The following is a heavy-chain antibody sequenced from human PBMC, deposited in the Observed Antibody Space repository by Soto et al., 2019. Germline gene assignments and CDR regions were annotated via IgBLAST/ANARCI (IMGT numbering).Heavy chain of an antibody. CDR3: AKGSDSSSWYVRDY. CDR1: GFTFSSYA. D-gene: IGHD6-13*01. J-gene: IGHJ4*02. CDR2: ISGSGGST. Sequence: LRLSCAASGFTFSSYAMSWVRQAPGKGLEWVSAISGSGGSTYYADSVKGRFTISRDNSKNTLYLQMNSLRAEDTAAYYCAKGSDSSSWYVRDYWGQGTLVTVSS. V-gene: IGHV3-23*01.